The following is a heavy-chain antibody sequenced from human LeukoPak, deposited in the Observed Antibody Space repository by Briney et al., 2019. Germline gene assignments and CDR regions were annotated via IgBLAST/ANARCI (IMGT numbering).Heavy chain of an antibody. CDR3: ATSVSQTKFDF. D-gene: IGHD2-8*01. CDR1: GESFTDYW. V-gene: IGHV5-51*01. CDR2: IFPGDSET. J-gene: IGHJ4*02. Sequence: GESLKISCTGSGESFTDYWIGWVRQMPGKGLEWMGIIFPGDSETLYSPSFQGQVTISADKSINTAYLQWSSLRASDTAMYYCATSVSQTKFDFWGQGTLVTVSS.